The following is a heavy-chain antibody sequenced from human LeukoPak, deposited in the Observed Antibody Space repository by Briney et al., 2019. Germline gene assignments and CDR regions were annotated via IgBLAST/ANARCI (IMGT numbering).Heavy chain of an antibody. D-gene: IGHD6-13*01. CDR2: IYHSGST. CDR3: ARDGSHSSRFFDY. J-gene: IGHJ4*02. CDR1: GYSISSGYY. V-gene: IGHV4-38-2*02. Sequence: SETLSLTCTVSGYSISSGYYWGWIRQPPGKGLEWIGSIYHSGSTYYNPSLKSRVTISVDTSKNQFSLKLSSVTAADTAVYYCARDGSHSSRFFDYWGQGTLVTVSS.